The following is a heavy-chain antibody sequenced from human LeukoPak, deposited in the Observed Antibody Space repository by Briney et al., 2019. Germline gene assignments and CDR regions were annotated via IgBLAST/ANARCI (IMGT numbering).Heavy chain of an antibody. J-gene: IGHJ4*02. CDR3: ARDASSWGYYFDY. CDR2: INAGNGNT. CDR1: GYTFTSYA. Sequence: ASVKVSCKASGYTFTSYAMHWVRQAPGQRLEWMGWINAGNGNTKYSQKFQGRVTITRDTSASTAYMELSSLRSEDTAVYYSARDASSWGYYFDYWGQGTLVTVSS. V-gene: IGHV1-3*01. D-gene: IGHD7-27*01.